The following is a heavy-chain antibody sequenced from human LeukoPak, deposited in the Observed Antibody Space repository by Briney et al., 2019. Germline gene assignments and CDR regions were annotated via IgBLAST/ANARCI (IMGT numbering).Heavy chain of an antibody. V-gene: IGHV4-59*13. CDR3: ARWGVDHEV. J-gene: IGHJ6*02. Sequence: PSETLSLTCTVSGGSINSDSWSWIRQPPGKGLEWIGYIHYSGSTNYNPSLRSRVIISVDMSKKQFSLRLSSVTSADTAVYYCARWGVDHEVWGQGTTVSVSS. CDR1: GGSINSDS. CDR2: IHYSGST. D-gene: IGHD3-10*01.